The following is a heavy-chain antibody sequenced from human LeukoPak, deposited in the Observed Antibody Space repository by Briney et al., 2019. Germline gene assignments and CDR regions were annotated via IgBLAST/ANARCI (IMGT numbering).Heavy chain of an antibody. Sequence: PGGSLRLSCTASGFTFSTYWMSWIRQAPGKGLEWVANTREDGSEKYYVDSVKGRFTISRDNAKNSLYLQMNSLRAEDTAVYYCARELAGPYYGSGSSFDYWGQGTLVTGPS. V-gene: IGHV3-7*01. CDR2: TREDGSEK. CDR1: GFTFSTYW. J-gene: IGHJ4*02. D-gene: IGHD3-10*01. CDR3: ARELAGPYYGSGSSFDY.